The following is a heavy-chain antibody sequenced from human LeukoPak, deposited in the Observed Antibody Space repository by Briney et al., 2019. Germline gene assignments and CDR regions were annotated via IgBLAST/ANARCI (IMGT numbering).Heavy chain of an antibody. CDR1: GASISGSGYY. V-gene: IGHV4-39*01. Sequence: ETLSLTCTVSGASISGSGYYWGWIRQPPGKGLEWIGSIYSSGSTYYNASLQRRVTISIGTSKNQIALRLNSVTAADTAMYYCAKSGGYGLIDYWGQGTLVTVSS. D-gene: IGHD1-26*01. J-gene: IGHJ4*02. CDR2: IYSSGST. CDR3: AKSGGYGLIDY.